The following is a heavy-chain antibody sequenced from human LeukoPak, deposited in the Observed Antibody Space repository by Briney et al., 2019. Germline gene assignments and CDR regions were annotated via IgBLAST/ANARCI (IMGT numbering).Heavy chain of an antibody. CDR1: GYSINSGYY. J-gene: IGHJ6*03. Sequence: PSETLSLTCTVSGYSINSGYYWVWIRQPPGKSLEWIGSIYRSGSTNYNPSLKSRVTISVDTSKNQFSLKVSFVTAADTAVYYCARDLSGGYSYGYYYYYMDVWGKGTTVTISS. CDR2: IYRSGST. CDR3: ARDLSGGYSYGYYYYYMDV. V-gene: IGHV4-38-2*02. D-gene: IGHD5-18*01.